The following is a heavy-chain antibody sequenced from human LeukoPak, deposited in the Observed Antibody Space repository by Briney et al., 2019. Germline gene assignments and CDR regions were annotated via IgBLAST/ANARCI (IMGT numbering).Heavy chain of an antibody. CDR2: ISVSGTGT. CDR1: GFTFSSYG. Sequence: PGGTLRLSCAASGFTFSSYGMNWVRQAPGKGLEWVSAISVSGTGTYYADSVKGRFTISRDNSKNTLYLQMNSLRAEDTAVYYCARFPSVSRYFDWLPYYMDVWGKGTTVTISS. J-gene: IGHJ6*03. CDR3: ARFPSVSRYFDWLPYYMDV. D-gene: IGHD3-9*01. V-gene: IGHV3-23*01.